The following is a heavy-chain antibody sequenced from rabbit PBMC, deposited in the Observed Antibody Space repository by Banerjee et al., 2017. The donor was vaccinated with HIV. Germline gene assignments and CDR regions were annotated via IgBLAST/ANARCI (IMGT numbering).Heavy chain of an antibody. V-gene: IGHV1S45*01. J-gene: IGHJ4*01. CDR2: IYAGSTGST. CDR3: ARDFDF. CDR1: GFSFSSSYW. Sequence: QEQLEESGGDLVKPEGSLTLTCTVSGFSFSSSYWIYWVRQAPGKGLEWIGTIYAGSTGSTDYASWAKGRFTISKTSSTTVTLQMTSLTAADTATYFCARDFDFWGPGTLVTVS.